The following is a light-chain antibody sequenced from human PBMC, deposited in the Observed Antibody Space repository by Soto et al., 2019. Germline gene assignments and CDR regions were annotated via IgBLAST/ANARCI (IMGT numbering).Light chain of an antibody. J-gene: IGKJ4*01. CDR1: QGVSRK. CDR2: GAS. V-gene: IGKV3D-15*01. Sequence: DIVMTQSPATLSVAPGERVTFSCRASQGVSRKLAWYQHKPGQAPRLLISGASTRATATPPRFSGSGSGTDFTLTISSLQSEDFAVYYCQQYNNWPPLTFGGGTKVDIK. CDR3: QQYNNWPPLT.